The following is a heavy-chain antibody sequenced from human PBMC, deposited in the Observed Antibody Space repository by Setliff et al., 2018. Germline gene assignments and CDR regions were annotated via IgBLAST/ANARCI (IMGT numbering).Heavy chain of an antibody. D-gene: IGHD2-15*01. CDR3: VRPGGTTVVARHFDY. Sequence: PSETLSLTCSVSGGSFTNTNNYWGWIRQAPGSGLEWIGSISYSGTPYYNASVESRVTISIDTSRNQFSLELRSVTVADTATYYCVRPGGTTVVARHFDYWGSGILVTVSS. CDR2: ISYSGTP. V-gene: IGHV4-39*01. CDR1: GGSFTNTNNY. J-gene: IGHJ4*01.